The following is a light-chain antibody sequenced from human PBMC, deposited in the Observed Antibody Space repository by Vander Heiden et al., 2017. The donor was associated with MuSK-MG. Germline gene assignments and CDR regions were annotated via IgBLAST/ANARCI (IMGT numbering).Light chain of an antibody. CDR2: IAS. Sequence: DIQLTQSPSSLSASVGDRVTITCRASQSISSFLNWYQQKPGQAPKLLIFIASSLHTGVPSRFNGSGSGTDYTLTISSLQPEDFATYYCQQTYSTPRTFGQGTLLEIK. J-gene: IGKJ5*01. CDR3: QQTYSTPRT. CDR1: QSISSF. V-gene: IGKV1-39*01.